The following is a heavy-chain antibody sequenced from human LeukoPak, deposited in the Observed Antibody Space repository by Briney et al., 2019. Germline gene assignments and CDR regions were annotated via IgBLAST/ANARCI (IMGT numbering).Heavy chain of an antibody. D-gene: IGHD3-9*01. CDR3: AKELSPSSNYDILTGYEALDY. J-gene: IGHJ4*02. V-gene: IGHV3-23*01. CDR2: MKGTGEK. CDR1: GLSFSSFA. Sequence: GGSLRLSCAASGLSFSSFAMSWVRQGPARGLEWLSSMKGTGEKFYADSVRGRFTLSRDDSRNTVYFQLDNLRVEDTAVYYCAKELSPSSNYDILTGYEALDYWGQGTLVTVSS.